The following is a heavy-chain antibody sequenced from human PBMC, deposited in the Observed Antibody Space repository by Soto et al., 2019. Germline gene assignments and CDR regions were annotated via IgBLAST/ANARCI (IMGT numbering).Heavy chain of an antibody. V-gene: IGHV1-69*13. CDR2: IIPIFGTA. CDR3: ARDAHRYYYGSGSSFDY. CDR1: GGTFSSYA. Sequence: SVKVSCKASGGTFSSYAISWVRQAPGQGLEWMGGIIPIFGTANYAQKFQGRVTITADESTSTAYMELSSLRSEDTAVYYCARDAHRYYYGSGSSFDYWGQGTLVTAPQ. D-gene: IGHD3-10*01. J-gene: IGHJ4*02.